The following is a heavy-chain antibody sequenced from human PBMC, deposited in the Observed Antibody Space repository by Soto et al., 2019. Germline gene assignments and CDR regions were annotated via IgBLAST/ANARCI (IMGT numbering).Heavy chain of an antibody. CDR1: GYTFTSYG. V-gene: IGHV1-18*01. CDR2: ISAYNGNT. Sequence: QVQLVQSGAEVKKPGASVKVSCKTSGYTFTSYGISWVRQAPGQGLEWMGWISAYNGNTNYAQKLQGRVTMTTDTSTSKEFMELRALGSYVPVVYYCARVYRITMVRGELLEYWGQGTLVTVSS. CDR3: ARVYRITMVRGELLEY. J-gene: IGHJ4*02. D-gene: IGHD3-10*01.